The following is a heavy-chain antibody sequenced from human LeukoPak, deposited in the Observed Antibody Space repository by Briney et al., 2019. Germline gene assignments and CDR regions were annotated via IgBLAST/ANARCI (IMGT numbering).Heavy chain of an antibody. CDR1: GYTLTELS. CDR2: FDPEDGET. D-gene: IGHD2-21*01. V-gene: IGHV1-24*01. CDR3: AALFRHPSFDY. J-gene: IGHJ4*02. Sequence: ASVNVSCTVSGYTLTELSMHWVRPPAGKGLEWMGGFDPEDGETIYAQKFQGRVTMTDITYTDTAYMELSSLTSEDTAVYYCAALFRHPSFDYWGQGTLVTVSS.